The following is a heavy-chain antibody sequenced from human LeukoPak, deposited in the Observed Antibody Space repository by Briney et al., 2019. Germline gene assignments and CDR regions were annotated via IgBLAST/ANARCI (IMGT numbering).Heavy chain of an antibody. Sequence: GGSLRLSCAASGFTFSSYWMSWVRQAPGKGLEWVANIKQDGSEKYYVDSVKGRFTISRDNAKNSLYLQMNSLRAEDTAVYYCARDSYGVAVAGTSDYWGQGTLVTVSS. CDR3: ARDSYGVAVAGTSDY. V-gene: IGHV3-7*01. CDR2: IKQDGSEK. J-gene: IGHJ4*02. D-gene: IGHD6-19*01. CDR1: GFTFSSYW.